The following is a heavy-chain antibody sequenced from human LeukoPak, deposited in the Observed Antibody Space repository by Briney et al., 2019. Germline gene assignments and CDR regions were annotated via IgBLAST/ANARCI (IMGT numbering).Heavy chain of an antibody. CDR1: GYSFTNYW. J-gene: IGHJ3*02. D-gene: IGHD2-2*01. V-gene: IGHV5-51*01. CDR3: ARRSSTWAFDI. CDR2: IHPGDSDT. Sequence: GASLQISCKGSGYSFTNYWIGWVRQMPGKGLEWMGIIHPGDSDTRYSPSFQGQVTISADKSISTAYLQWSSLKASDTAMYYCARRSSTWAFDIWGQGTMVTVSS.